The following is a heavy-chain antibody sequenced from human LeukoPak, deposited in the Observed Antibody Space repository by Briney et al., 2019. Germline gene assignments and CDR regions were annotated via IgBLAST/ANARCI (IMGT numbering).Heavy chain of an antibody. V-gene: IGHV1-18*04. D-gene: IGHD3-22*01. Sequence: ASVKVSCKASGYAFTGYYIHWVRQAPGQGLEWMGWISAYNGNTNYAQKLQGRVTMTTDTSTSTAYMELRSLRSDDTAVYYCVITLWDYWGQGTLVTVSS. CDR3: VITLWDY. J-gene: IGHJ4*02. CDR1: GYAFTGYY. CDR2: ISAYNGNT.